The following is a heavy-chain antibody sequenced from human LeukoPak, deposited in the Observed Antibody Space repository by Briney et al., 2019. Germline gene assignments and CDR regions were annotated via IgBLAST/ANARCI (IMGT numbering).Heavy chain of an antibody. CDR3: ARGQAQQWLVSPWNYYYMDV. D-gene: IGHD6-19*01. CDR1: GFTVSSNY. V-gene: IGHV3-66*01. CDR2: IYSGGST. J-gene: IGHJ6*03. Sequence: AGGSLRLSCAASGFTVSSNYMSWVRQAPGKGLEWVSVIYSGGSTYYADSVKGRFTISRDNAKNTLYLQMNSLRAEDTAVYYCARGQAQQWLVSPWNYYYMDVWGKGTTVTISS.